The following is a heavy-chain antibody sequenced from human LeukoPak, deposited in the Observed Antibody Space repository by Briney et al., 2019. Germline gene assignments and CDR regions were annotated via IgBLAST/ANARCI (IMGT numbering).Heavy chain of an antibody. Sequence: SETLSLTCTVSGGSISSYYWSWIRQPPGKGLEWIGYIYYSGSTNYNPSLKGRVTISVDTSKNQFSLKLSSVTAADTAVYYCARGSVVWEGGAFDIWGQGTMVTVSS. V-gene: IGHV4-59*01. D-gene: IGHD2-8*02. CDR2: IYYSGST. CDR3: ARGSVVWEGGAFDI. CDR1: GGSISSYY. J-gene: IGHJ3*02.